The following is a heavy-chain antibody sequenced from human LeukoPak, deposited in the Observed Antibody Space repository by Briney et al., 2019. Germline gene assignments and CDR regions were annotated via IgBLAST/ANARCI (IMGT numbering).Heavy chain of an antibody. Sequence: SETLSLTCTVSGGSLSSYYWSWIRQPPGKGLEWIGYVYNDGGTNFNPSLQSRVTISLHTSKNQFSLNLSSVTAADTAIYYCARNLEFGDLSPFGFWGQGTLVTVSS. CDR2: VYNDGGT. V-gene: IGHV4-59*01. J-gene: IGHJ4*02. D-gene: IGHD3-16*01. CDR3: ARNLEFGDLSPFGF. CDR1: GGSLSSYY.